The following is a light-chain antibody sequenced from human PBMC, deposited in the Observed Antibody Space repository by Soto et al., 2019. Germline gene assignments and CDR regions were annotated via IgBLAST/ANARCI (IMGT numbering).Light chain of an antibody. CDR3: SSYTSSSTLV. CDR1: SSDIGSYNY. V-gene: IGLV2-14*01. CDR2: EVS. Sequence: QSALTQPASVSGSPGQSTTISCTGSSSDIGSYNYVSWYQQHPGKAPKLMIYEVSNRPSGVSNRFSGSKSGNTASLTISGLQAEDEGDFYCSSYTSSSTLVFGGGTKLTVL. J-gene: IGLJ3*02.